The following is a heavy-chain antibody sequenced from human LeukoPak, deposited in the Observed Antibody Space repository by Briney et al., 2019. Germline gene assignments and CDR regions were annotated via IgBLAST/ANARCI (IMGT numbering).Heavy chain of an antibody. Sequence: PGGSLRLSCAASGFTFSSYSMNWVRQAPGKGLEWVSSISTSSTYIYYADSVKGRFTIPRDTAKNSLFLQMNSLRAEDTAIYYCARDYFDSSDYPQTYYYYYMDVWGKGTTVTVSS. CDR3: ARDYFDSSDYPQTYYYYYMDV. J-gene: IGHJ6*03. V-gene: IGHV3-21*01. CDR2: ISTSSTYI. D-gene: IGHD3-22*01. CDR1: GFTFSSYS.